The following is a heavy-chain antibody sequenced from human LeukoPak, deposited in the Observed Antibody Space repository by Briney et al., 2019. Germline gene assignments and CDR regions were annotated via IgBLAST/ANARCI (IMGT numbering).Heavy chain of an antibody. J-gene: IGHJ6*03. CDR3: AKVMGFYFYYMHV. CDR1: GYPLTEVS. Sequence: ASVKVSCKVSGYPLTEVSIHWVRQVPGKGLEWMGGFDPEGAQTIYAAKFQGRVTMTEDTSTDTAYMGLSSLTSEDTAVYYCAKVMGFYFYYMHVWGTGTTVTVSS. CDR2: FDPEGAQT. V-gene: IGHV1-24*01.